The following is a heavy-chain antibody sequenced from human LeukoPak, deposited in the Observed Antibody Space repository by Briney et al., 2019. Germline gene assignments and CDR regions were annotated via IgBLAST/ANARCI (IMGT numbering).Heavy chain of an antibody. CDR1: GYTFTGYY. CDR3: AGHFGSGFGL. V-gene: IGHV1-2*02. CDR2: INPNGGGT. Sequence: RASVKVSCKASGYTFTGYYIHWVRQAPGQGLEWMAWINPNGGGTNYAQKFQGRVAVTRDSSTTTVYMELSSLRSEDTAMYYCAGHFGSGFGLWGQGTLVTVSS. D-gene: IGHD3-10*01. J-gene: IGHJ5*02.